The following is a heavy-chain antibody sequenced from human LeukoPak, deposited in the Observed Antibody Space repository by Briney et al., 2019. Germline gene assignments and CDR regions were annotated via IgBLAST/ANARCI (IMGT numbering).Heavy chain of an antibody. V-gene: IGHV4-61*05. CDR3: ARRLGGSVFDY. CDR2: IYYSGST. CDR1: AGSISSNIYY. Sequence: PSETLSLTCTVSAGSISSNIYYWSWIRQPPGKGLEWIGYIYYSGSTNYNPSLKSRVTISVDTSKNQFSLKLSSVTAADTAVYYCARRLGGSVFDYWGQGTLVTVSS. D-gene: IGHD1-26*01. J-gene: IGHJ4*02.